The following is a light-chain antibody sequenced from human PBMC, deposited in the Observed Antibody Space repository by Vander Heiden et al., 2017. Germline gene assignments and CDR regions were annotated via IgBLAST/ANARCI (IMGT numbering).Light chain of an antibody. CDR1: QSIGNY. Sequence: EIFLTQSPATMSLSPGERATLSCRASQSIGNYLAWYQQKPGQAPRLLIYDASDSATGIPARFSGSGSGPDFTLTISSLEPEDFAVYYCHHLGAFGQGTRLENK. J-gene: IGKJ5*01. V-gene: IGKV3-11*01. CDR3: HHLGA. CDR2: DAS.